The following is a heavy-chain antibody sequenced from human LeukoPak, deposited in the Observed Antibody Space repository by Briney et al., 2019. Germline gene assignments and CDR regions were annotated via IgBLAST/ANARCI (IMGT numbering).Heavy chain of an antibody. Sequence: GRSLSLSCAASGFTFSNYAMHWVRQAPGRGLEWVALIWNDGIIKSYPDPIKGRFTVSRDNSTNTLSLQTNSLRAEQTAVCYCARVLDEGHGTFEYSGEGALVTVSS. D-gene: IGHD1-1*01. CDR1: GFTFSNYA. CDR3: ARVLDEGHGTFEY. J-gene: IGHJ4*02. CDR2: IWNDGIIK. V-gene: IGHV3-33*01.